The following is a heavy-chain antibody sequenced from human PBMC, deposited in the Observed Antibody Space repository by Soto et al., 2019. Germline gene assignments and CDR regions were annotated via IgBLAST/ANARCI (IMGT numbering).Heavy chain of an antibody. CDR3: ARDRDDYGSGNYYNRIDF. CDR1: GGIFSTYA. V-gene: IGHV1-69*01. CDR2: IIPIFGTP. D-gene: IGHD3-10*01. Sequence: QVQLVQSGAEVKKPGSSVKVSCKASGGIFSTYAISWLRQAPGQGIEWMGGIIPIFGTPNYAQRFQGRVTITADESTTISYMELSRLKSEDTAVYYCARDRDDYGSGNYYNRIDFWGQGTLVTVSS. J-gene: IGHJ4*02.